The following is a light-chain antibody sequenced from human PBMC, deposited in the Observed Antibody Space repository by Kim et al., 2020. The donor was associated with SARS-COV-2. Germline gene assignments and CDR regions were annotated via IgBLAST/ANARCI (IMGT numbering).Light chain of an antibody. CDR2: EVS. CDR3: NSYAGSNNLV. J-gene: IGLJ2*01. CDR1: SSDVGGYNY. V-gene: IGLV2-8*01. Sequence: GQSATISCTGTSSDVGGYNYVSWYQQHPGKAPKLMIYEVSKRPSGGPDRFSGSKSGNTASLTVSGLQAEDEADYYCNSYAGSNNLVFGGGTQLTVL.